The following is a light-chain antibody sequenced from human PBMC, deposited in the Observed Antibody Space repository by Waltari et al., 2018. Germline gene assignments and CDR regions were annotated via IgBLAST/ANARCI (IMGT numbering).Light chain of an antibody. V-gene: IGKV3-11*01. CDR3: QQSSNWPKIT. CDR1: QRVSSF. CDR2: DAS. J-gene: IGKJ5*01. Sequence: IVLTQSPATLSLSQGESAPLSCRANQRVSSFLAWYQHKPGQAPRLLIYDASNRATGIPARFSGSGSGTDFTLTISSLEPEDFAVYYCQQSSNWPKITFGQGTRLEIK.